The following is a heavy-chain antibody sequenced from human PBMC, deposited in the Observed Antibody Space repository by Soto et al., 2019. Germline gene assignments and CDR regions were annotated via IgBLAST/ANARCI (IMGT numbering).Heavy chain of an antibody. J-gene: IGHJ4*02. V-gene: IGHV1-69*01. D-gene: IGHD1-26*01. CDR3: ARGREGHNFAAVY. Sequence: QVQLVQSGAEVKEPGSSVKVSCKASGGGNLRDYRTTWVRRAPGQGLEWMGGIIPKLGSANYAQKFQGRVTITADESTNSVYIELRSLGSDHPSPSYCARGREGHNFAAVYLGQGTPVTAAS. CDR2: IIPKLGSA. CDR1: GGGNLRDYR.